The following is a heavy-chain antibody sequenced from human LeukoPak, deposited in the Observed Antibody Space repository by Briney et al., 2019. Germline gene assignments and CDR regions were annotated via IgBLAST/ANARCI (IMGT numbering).Heavy chain of an antibody. D-gene: IGHD3-10*01. CDR2: ISYDGSNK. Sequence: GGSLRLSCAASGFTFSSYGMHRVRQAPGKGLEWVAVISYDGSNKYYADSVKGRFTISRDNSKNTLYLQMNSLRVEDTAVYYCARDFVVNYGWAAFDIWGQGTMVTVSS. J-gene: IGHJ3*02. CDR3: ARDFVVNYGWAAFDI. CDR1: GFTFSSYG. V-gene: IGHV3-30*03.